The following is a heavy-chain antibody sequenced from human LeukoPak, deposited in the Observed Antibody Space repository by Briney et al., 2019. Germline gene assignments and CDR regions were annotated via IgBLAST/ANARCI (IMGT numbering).Heavy chain of an antibody. CDR2: FDPEDGET. CDR1: GYTLTELS. V-gene: IGHV1-24*01. Sequence: ASVKVSCKVSGYTLTELSMHWVRQAPGKGFEWMGGFDPEDGETIYAQKFQGRVTMTEDTSTDTAYMELSSLRSEDTAVYYCATVLGDNLILDYWGQGTLVTVSS. D-gene: IGHD4/OR15-4a*01. J-gene: IGHJ4*02. CDR3: ATVLGDNLILDY.